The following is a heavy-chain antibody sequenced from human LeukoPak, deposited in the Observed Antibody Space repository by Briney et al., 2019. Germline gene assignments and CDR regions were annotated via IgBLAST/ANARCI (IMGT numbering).Heavy chain of an antibody. D-gene: IGHD3-22*01. CDR1: GASFSDTTYC. J-gene: IGHJ3*02. CDR3: ASPSKLVISRGGFDI. Sequence: SETLSLTCTVSGASFSDTTYCWAWIRQPPGKGLEWIGSIYFSETKYNPSLKSRITISGDTSKNQFSLKLSSVTAADTAVYYCASPSKLVISRGGFDIWGQGTMVTVSA. V-gene: IGHV4-39*01. CDR2: IYFSET.